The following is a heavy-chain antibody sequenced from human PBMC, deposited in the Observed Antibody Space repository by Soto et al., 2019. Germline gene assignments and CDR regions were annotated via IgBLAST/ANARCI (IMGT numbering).Heavy chain of an antibody. J-gene: IGHJ5*02. D-gene: IGHD2-21*02. CDR3: ASHPSDFWFDP. CDR1: GGSISSSSYF. Sequence: QLQLQESGPGLVKPSETLSLTCTVSGGSISSSSYFWGWIRQPPGKGLEWIGSIYYSGSTYYNPSLKSRVTVPVATSKTQFSLELSSLTAADTAVYYCASHPSDFWFDPWGQGTLVTVSS. V-gene: IGHV4-39*01. CDR2: IYYSGST.